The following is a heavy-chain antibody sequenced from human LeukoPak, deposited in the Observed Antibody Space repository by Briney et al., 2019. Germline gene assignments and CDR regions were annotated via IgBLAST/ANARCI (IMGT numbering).Heavy chain of an antibody. CDR2: ISYDGRNK. J-gene: IGHJ4*02. Sequence: GGSLRLSCAASGFIFTTYGVHWVRQAPGKGLEWVAVISYDGRNKYYADSVKGRFTISRDNSKNTLYLQMNSLRTEDTAVYYCARDLRENYDILAGPVDYWGQGTLVTVSS. CDR1: GFIFTTYG. D-gene: IGHD3-9*01. CDR3: ARDLRENYDILAGPVDY. V-gene: IGHV3-30*04.